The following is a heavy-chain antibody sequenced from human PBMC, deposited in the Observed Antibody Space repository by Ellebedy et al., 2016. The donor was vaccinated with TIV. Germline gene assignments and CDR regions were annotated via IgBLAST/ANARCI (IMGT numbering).Heavy chain of an antibody. Sequence: SETLSLTCTVSGGSISSYYWSWIRQPPGKGLEWIGYIYYSGSTNYNPSLKSRVTISVDTSKNQFSLKLSSVTAADTAVYYCARDRAYYDFWSGYSNYYGMDVWGQGTTVTVS. V-gene: IGHV4-59*01. CDR1: GGSISSYY. D-gene: IGHD3-3*01. CDR3: ARDRAYYDFWSGYSNYYGMDV. J-gene: IGHJ6*02. CDR2: IYYSGST.